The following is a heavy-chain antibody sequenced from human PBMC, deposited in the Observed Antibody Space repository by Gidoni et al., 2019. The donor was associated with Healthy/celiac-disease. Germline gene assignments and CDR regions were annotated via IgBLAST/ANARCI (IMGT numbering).Heavy chain of an antibody. CDR1: GFTFSTYS. D-gene: IGHD6-13*01. CDR2: ISSSSSTI. V-gene: IGHV3-48*02. CDR3: ARPISAAQSMAFDY. Sequence: EVQLVESGGGLVQPGGSLRLSCAASGFTFSTYSMNWVRQAPGKGLEWVSYISSSSSTIYYADSVKGRFTISRDNAKNSLYLQMNSLRDEDTAVYYCARPISAAQSMAFDYWGQGTLVTVSS. J-gene: IGHJ4*02.